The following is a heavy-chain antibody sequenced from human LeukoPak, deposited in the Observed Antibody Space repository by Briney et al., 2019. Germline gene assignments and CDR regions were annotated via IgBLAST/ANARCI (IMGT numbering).Heavy chain of an antibody. J-gene: IGHJ5*02. CDR3: ARGSSAGVGNWFDP. V-gene: IGHV3-20*04. Sequence: GGSLRLSCAASGFTFSSYWMSWVRQAPGKGLEWVSGINWNGGSTGYADSVKGRFTISRDNAKNSLYLQMNSLRAEDTALYYCARGSSAGVGNWFDPWGQGTLVTVSS. D-gene: IGHD6-6*01. CDR1: GFTFSSYW. CDR2: INWNGGST.